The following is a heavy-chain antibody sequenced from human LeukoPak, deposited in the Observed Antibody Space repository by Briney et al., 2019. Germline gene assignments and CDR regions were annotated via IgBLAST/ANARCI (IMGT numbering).Heavy chain of an antibody. J-gene: IGHJ2*01. CDR1: GYTFTGYY. V-gene: IGHV1-2*02. CDR2: INPNSGGT. CDR3: ARTMVRGIQSDL. D-gene: IGHD3-10*01. Sequence: ASVTVSFKASGYTFTGYYMHWVRQAPGQGLEWMGWINPNSGGTNYAQKFQGRVTMTRDTSISTAYMELSRLRSDDTAVYYCARTMVRGIQSDLWGRGTLVTVSS.